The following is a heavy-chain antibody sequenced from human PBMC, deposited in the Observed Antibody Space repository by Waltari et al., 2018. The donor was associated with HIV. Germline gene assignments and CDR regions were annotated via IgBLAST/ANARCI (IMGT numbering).Heavy chain of an antibody. CDR2: HIPILETA. J-gene: IGHJ4*02. D-gene: IGHD2-21*02. Sequence: QVQLVQSGAEVKKPGSSVKVSCKASGGTFSSYAISWVRQAPGQGLEWMGWHIPILETATYAQKFQGRVTITADESTSTAYMELSSVRSEDTAVYYCARRGGNSGTVNFDYWGQGTLVTVSS. V-gene: IGHV1-69*01. CDR1: GGTFSSYA. CDR3: ARRGGNSGTVNFDY.